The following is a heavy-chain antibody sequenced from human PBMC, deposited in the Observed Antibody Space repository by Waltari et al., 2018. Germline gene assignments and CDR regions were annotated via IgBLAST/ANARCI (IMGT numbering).Heavy chain of an antibody. V-gene: IGHV3-23*01. CDR2: ISVSDGT. D-gene: IGHD1-20*01. Sequence: EVQLLESGGRLVQPGGSLRLSCSAPGIIFNTFAINWVRLSPGTGLQWVSAISVSDGTYYADSVKGRFTVSRDTSKNTVYLQMSDLRGEDTAIYYCATPFYNWYDPLHSWGQGTLVAVSS. J-gene: IGHJ4*02. CDR3: ATPFYNWYDPLHS. CDR1: GIIFNTFA.